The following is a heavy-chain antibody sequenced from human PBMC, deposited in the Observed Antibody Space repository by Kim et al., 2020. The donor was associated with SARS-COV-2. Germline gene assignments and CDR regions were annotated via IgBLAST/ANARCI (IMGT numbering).Heavy chain of an antibody. Sequence: GGSLRLSCAASGFAFGDFAMHWVRQAPGKGLEWVSGISWNSGNKVYADSVKGRFTISRDNAKNSLYLQMDSLRAEDTALYYCARRQLAYAFDIWGQGTMVTVSS. V-gene: IGHV3-9*01. D-gene: IGHD6-13*01. CDR2: ISWNSGNK. CDR3: ARRQLAYAFDI. J-gene: IGHJ3*02. CDR1: GFAFGDFA.